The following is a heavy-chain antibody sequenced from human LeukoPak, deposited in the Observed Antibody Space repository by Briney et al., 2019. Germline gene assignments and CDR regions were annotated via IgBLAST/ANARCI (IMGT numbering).Heavy chain of an antibody. CDR3: ARGKRWELHAFDI. CDR1: GGSISSYY. V-gene: IGHV4-59*01. J-gene: IGHJ3*02. D-gene: IGHD1-26*01. CDR2: IYYSGST. Sequence: PSETLSLTCTVSGGSISSYYWSWLRQPPGKGLEWIGYIYYSGSTNYNPSLKSRVTISVDTSKNQFSLKLSSVTAADTAVYYCARGKRWELHAFDIWGQGTMVTVSS.